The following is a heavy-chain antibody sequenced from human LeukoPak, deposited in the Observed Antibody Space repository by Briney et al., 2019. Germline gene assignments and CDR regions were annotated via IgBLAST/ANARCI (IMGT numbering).Heavy chain of an antibody. CDR3: ARQSGIVVVPAAMNFDY. Sequence: ASVTVSFTSSAYTFTIYGISWVRQAPGQGLEWMGWISAYNGNTNYAQKLQGRGTMTTDTSTSTAYMELRSLRSDDTAVYYCARQSGIVVVPAAMNFDYWGQGTLVTVSS. D-gene: IGHD2-2*01. CDR2: ISAYNGNT. CDR1: AYTFTIYG. V-gene: IGHV1-18*01. J-gene: IGHJ4*02.